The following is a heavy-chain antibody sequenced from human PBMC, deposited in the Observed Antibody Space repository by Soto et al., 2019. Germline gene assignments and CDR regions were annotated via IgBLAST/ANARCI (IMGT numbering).Heavy chain of an antibody. J-gene: IGHJ6*02. D-gene: IGHD7-27*01. CDR2: ISYDGSNK. CDR1: GFTFSSYA. V-gene: IGHV3-30-3*01. Sequence: QVQLVESGGGVVQPGRSLRLSCAASGFTFSSYAMHWVRQAPGKGLEWVAVISYDGSNKYYADSVKGRFTISRDNSKNTLYLQMNSLRAEDTAVYYCARPNRHYYYYGMDVWGQGTTVTVS. CDR3: ARPNRHYYYYGMDV.